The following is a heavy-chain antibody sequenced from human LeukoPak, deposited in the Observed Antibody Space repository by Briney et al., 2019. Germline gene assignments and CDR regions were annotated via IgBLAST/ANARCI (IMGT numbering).Heavy chain of an antibody. Sequence: GRSLRLSCAASGSTFSSYAMHWVRQAPGKGLEWVAVISYDGSNKYYADSVKGRFTISRDNSKNTLYLQMNSLRAEDTAVYYCARDLRAQSKYPLLSRCWFDPWGQGTLVTVSS. CDR1: GSTFSSYA. D-gene: IGHD2-2*01. V-gene: IGHV3-30-3*01. CDR3: ARDLRAQSKYPLLSRCWFDP. J-gene: IGHJ5*02. CDR2: ISYDGSNK.